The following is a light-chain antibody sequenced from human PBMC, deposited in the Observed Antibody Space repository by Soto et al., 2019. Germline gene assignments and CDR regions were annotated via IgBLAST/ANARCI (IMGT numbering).Light chain of an antibody. Sequence: EIVLTQSPATLSLSPGERATLSCRASQSVSSFLVWYQQKPGQAPRLLISDASNRATGIPGRFSGSGSGTDFSLTISSLEAEDFAVYYCQQRSNWPWTFGQGTKVEIK. V-gene: IGKV3-11*01. CDR2: DAS. CDR3: QQRSNWPWT. CDR1: QSVSSF. J-gene: IGKJ1*01.